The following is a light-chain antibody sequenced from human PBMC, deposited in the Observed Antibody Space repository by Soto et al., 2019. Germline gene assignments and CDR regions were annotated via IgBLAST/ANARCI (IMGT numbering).Light chain of an antibody. J-gene: IGKJ1*01. CDR2: GAS. CDR3: QQYGSSPT. Sequence: EMVLTQSPGTLSLSPGERATLSCSASQSVSSSYLAWYQQKPGQAPRLLIYGASSRATGIPDRVSGSGSGTDFTITISRLEPEDFAVYYCQQYGSSPTFGQGPKVEIK. CDR1: QSVSSSY. V-gene: IGKV3-20*01.